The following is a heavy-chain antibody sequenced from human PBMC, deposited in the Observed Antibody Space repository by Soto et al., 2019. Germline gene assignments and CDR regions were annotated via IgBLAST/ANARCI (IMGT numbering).Heavy chain of an antibody. V-gene: IGHV3-21*06. CDR1: GFAFRSYG. J-gene: IGHJ6*02. CDR3: AVYGSGRYGMDV. CDR2: ISSSGSVI. D-gene: IGHD3-10*01. Sequence: PWGSLRLSCAASGFAFRSYGMNWVRQAPGRGLEWVSSISSSGSVIYYTDSVKGRFIISRDNGRNSVFLQMKSLRAEDTAVYYCAVYGSGRYGMDVWGQGTTVTVSS.